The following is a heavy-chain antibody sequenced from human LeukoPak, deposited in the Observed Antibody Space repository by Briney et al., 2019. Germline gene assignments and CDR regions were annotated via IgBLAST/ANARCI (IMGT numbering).Heavy chain of an antibody. Sequence: PGGSLRLSCAASGFTFSGSTIHWVRQASGKGLEWVGRIRSKPNSYATTYAASLKGGFIISRDDSKNTAYLQMSSLEIEDTAVYYCTGQAALVAAENWFDPWGQGTLVTVSS. CDR3: TGQAALVAAENWFDP. CDR1: GFTFSGST. J-gene: IGHJ5*02. V-gene: IGHV3-73*01. D-gene: IGHD2-15*01. CDR2: IRSKPNSYAT.